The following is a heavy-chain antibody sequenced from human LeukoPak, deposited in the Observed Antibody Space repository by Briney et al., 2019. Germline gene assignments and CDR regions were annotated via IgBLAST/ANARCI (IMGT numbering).Heavy chain of an antibody. CDR1: GYTFTTYS. D-gene: IGHD1-14*01. CDR2: INPSGGTT. V-gene: IGHV1-46*01. CDR3: ATELQSRYVDYYGMDV. J-gene: IGHJ6*02. Sequence: ASVKVSCKASGYTFTTYSMHWVRQAPGQGLEWLGIINPSGGTTTYPQKFQGRVTMTRDTSTGTVYMELSSLRSEDTAVYYCATELQSRYVDYYGMDVWGQGTTVTVSS.